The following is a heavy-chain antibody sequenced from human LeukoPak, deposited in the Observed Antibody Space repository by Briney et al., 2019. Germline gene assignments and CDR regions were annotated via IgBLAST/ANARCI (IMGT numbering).Heavy chain of an antibody. Sequence: SETLSLTCTVSGGSNISHYWSWVRQPPGKELEWIGNIYYSGSTNYNPSLKSRVTIPVDTSKNQFSLKLTSMTAADRAVYYCASLFIGGGTAFDIWGQGSMVTVSS. V-gene: IGHV4-59*11. CDR2: IYYSGST. CDR1: GGSNISHY. CDR3: ASLFIGGGTAFDI. D-gene: IGHD3-16*01. J-gene: IGHJ3*02.